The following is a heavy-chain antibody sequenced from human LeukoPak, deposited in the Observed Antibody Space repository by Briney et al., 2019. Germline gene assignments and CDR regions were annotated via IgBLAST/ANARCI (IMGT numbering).Heavy chain of an antibody. CDR2: IYYSGST. D-gene: IGHD3-10*01. CDR1: GVSISSYY. V-gene: IGHV4-59*01. Sequence: SETLSLSCTVSGVSISSYYWSWIRQPPGKGLEWVGYIYYSGSTNYNPSLKRRVTISVDTSKNQFSLRLSSVTAADTAVYYCARISITMVRGPGWFDPWGQGTLVTVSS. J-gene: IGHJ5*02. CDR3: ARISITMVRGPGWFDP.